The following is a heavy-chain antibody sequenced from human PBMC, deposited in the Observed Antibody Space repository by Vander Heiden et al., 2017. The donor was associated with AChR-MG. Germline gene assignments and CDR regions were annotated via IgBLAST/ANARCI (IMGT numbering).Heavy chain of an antibody. Sequence: QLQLQESGPGLVKPSETLSLTCTVSGGSIRSSSYYWGWIRQPPGQGLEWIWSPHYTGSTYYNPSLKSRITISVDTSRNQFSLSLGSVTAADTAVYYCGRLVAYDNSGYSLVGGRFFDYWGQRILVTISS. CDR3: GRLVAYDNSGYSLVGGRFFDY. J-gene: IGHJ4*02. CDR1: GGSIRSSSYY. D-gene: IGHD3-22*01. V-gene: IGHV4-39*01. CDR2: PHYTGST.